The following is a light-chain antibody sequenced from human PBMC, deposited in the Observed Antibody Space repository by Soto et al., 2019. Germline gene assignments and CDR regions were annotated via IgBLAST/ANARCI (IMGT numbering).Light chain of an antibody. CDR2: EVI. Sequence: QSVLTQPASVSGSPGQSITISCTGTSSDVGGYNFVSWYQQHPAEAPKLMIYEVINRPSGVSNRFSGSKSGNTASLTISGLQAEDEADYYCGSYTSSSTLVFGGGTKVTVL. V-gene: IGLV2-14*01. J-gene: IGLJ3*02. CDR1: SSDVGGYNF. CDR3: GSYTSSSTLV.